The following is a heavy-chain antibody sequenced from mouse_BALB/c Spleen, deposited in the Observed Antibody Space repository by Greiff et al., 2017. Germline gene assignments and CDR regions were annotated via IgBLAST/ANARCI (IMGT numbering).Heavy chain of an antibody. CDR2: IYPGNSDT. CDR3: TTSTVVASRSAWFAY. CDR1: GYSFTSYW. Sequence: VQLKESGTVLARPGASVKMSCKASGYSFTSYWMHWVKQRPGQGLEWIGAIYPGNSDTSYNQKFKGKAKLTAVTSASTAYMELSSLTNEDSAVYYCTTSTVVASRSAWFAYWGQGTLVTVSA. J-gene: IGHJ3*01. V-gene: IGHV1-5*01. D-gene: IGHD1-1*01.